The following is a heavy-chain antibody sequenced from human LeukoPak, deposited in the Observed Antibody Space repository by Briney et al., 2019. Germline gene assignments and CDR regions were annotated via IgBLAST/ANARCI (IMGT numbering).Heavy chain of an antibody. Sequence: GGSLRLSCAASRFTFRSYEMNWVRQAPGKGLEWVSYISSSGNTIYYADSVKGRFTISRDNAKNSLYLQMNSLRAEDTAVYYCAELGITMIGGVWGKGTTVTISS. CDR1: RFTFRSYE. CDR3: AELGITMIGGV. D-gene: IGHD3-10*02. CDR2: ISSSGNTI. J-gene: IGHJ6*04. V-gene: IGHV3-48*03.